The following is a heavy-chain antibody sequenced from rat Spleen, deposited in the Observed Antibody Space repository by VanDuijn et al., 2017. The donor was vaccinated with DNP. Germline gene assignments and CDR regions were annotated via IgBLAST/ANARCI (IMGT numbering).Heavy chain of an antibody. CDR1: GFSFSNYG. CDR3: TTPGITYYYVMDA. D-gene: IGHD1-4*01. CDR2: LSRSGGST. V-gene: IGHV5-25*01. Sequence: EVELVESGGGLVQPGRSMKLSCAASGFSFSNYGMAWVRQAPTKGLEWVASLSRSGGSTAYRDSVKGRFTISRDSAESTVYLQMDSLRSEDTATYYCTTPGITYYYVMDAWGQGASVTVSS. J-gene: IGHJ4*01.